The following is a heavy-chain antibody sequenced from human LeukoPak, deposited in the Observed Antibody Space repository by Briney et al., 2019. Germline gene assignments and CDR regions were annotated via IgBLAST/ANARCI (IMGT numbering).Heavy chain of an antibody. V-gene: IGHV1-2*02. D-gene: IGHD3-10*01. CDR2: INPNSGGT. CDR3: AKGILLFGELQDYFDY. J-gene: IGHJ4*02. Sequence: MXWVRQAPGQGLEWMGWINPNSGGTNYAQKFQGRVTMTRDTSISTAYMELSRLRSEDTAVYYCAKGILLFGELQDYFDYWGQGTLVTVSS.